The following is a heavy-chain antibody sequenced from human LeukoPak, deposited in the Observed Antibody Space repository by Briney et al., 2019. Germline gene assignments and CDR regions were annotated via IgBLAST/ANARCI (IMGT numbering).Heavy chain of an antibody. D-gene: IGHD2-2*01. CDR3: ARSPTKRVPEDY. J-gene: IGHJ4*02. CDR2: IFHSGST. V-gene: IGHV4-4*02. Sequence: SGTPSLTCTVSSDSIFTSNRWSWVRQPPGKGLEWIGQIFHSGSTSYSPSLKSRVTISMDKSKNQISLRLTSVTAADTAVYYCARSPTKRVPEDYWGQGTLVTVSS. CDR1: SDSIFTSNR.